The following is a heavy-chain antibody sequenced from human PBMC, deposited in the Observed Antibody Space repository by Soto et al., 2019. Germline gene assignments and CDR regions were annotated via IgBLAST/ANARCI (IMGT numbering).Heavy chain of an antibody. J-gene: IGHJ5*02. CDR3: ARVIPGAEAWFDP. Sequence: ASVKVSCKASGNTFTNFGVTWVRQAPGQGLEWMGWISAYTDDPNYAQKFQGRVTMTIDTSTSTAYLNLRSLTSDDTAVYYCARVIPGAEAWFDPWGQGTLVTVS. V-gene: IGHV1-18*01. CDR2: ISAYTDDP. CDR1: GNTFTNFG. D-gene: IGHD2-2*01.